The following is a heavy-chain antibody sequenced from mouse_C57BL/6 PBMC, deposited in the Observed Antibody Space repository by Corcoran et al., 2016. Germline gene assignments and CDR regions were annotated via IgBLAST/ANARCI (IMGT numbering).Heavy chain of an antibody. J-gene: IGHJ2*01. CDR2: ISYDGSN. V-gene: IGHV3-6*01. D-gene: IGHD4-1*01. CDR1: GYSITSGYY. Sequence: DVQLQESGPGLVKPSQSLSLTCSVTGYSITSGYYWNWIRQFPGNKLEWMGYISYDGSNNYNPSLKNRISITRDTSKNQFFLKLNSVTTEDTATYYCARGRGTGRGYYFDYWGQGTTLTVSS. CDR3: ARGRGTGRGYYFDY.